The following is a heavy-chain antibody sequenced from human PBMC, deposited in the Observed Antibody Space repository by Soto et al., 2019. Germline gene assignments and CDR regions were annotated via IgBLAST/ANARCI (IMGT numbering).Heavy chain of an antibody. Sequence: SDTLFLTCTVSGGSLSSSYWSWIRQPPGRGLEWIAYIYYSGSTYYNPSLKSRVTISVDTSKNQFSLKLSSVTAADTAVYYCARDFIDNWFDPWGQGTLVTVSS. J-gene: IGHJ5*02. CDR3: ARDFIDNWFDP. CDR2: IYYSGST. CDR1: GGSLSSSY. V-gene: IGHV4-59*12.